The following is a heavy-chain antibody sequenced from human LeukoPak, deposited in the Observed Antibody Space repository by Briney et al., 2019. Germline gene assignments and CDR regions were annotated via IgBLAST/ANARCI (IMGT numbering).Heavy chain of an antibody. V-gene: IGHV3-21*04. CDR2: ISSTSSYI. CDR1: GFIFSSYS. D-gene: IGHD1-1*01. J-gene: IGHJ5*02. CDR3: AKAGTTGTTGVFDRFDP. Sequence: GGSLRLSCAASGFIFSSYSMNWVRQAPGKGLEWVSSISSTSSYIFYADSVKGRFTISRDNAKNSLYLQMNSLRVEDTALYYCAKAGTTGTTGVFDRFDPWGQGTLVTVSS.